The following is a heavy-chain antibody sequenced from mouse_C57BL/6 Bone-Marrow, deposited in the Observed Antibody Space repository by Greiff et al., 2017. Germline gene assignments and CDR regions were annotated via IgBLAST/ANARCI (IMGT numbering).Heavy chain of an antibody. CDR2: INPSTGYT. CDR1: GYTFTSYW. Sequence: VQLQESGAELAKPGASVKMSCKASGYTFTSYWMHWVKQRPGQGLEWIGYINPSTGYTEYNQKFKDKATLTADKSSSTAYMQLISLTSEDAAVYYCARVSTMIRGSFAYWGQGTLVTVSA. D-gene: IGHD2-4*01. V-gene: IGHV1-7*01. CDR3: ARVSTMIRGSFAY. J-gene: IGHJ3*01.